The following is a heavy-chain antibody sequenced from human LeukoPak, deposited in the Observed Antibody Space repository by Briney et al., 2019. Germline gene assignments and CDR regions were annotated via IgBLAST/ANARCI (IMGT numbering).Heavy chain of an antibody. Sequence: GGSLRLSCAASGFTFSSYGMHWVRQAPGKGLEWVAVISYDGSNKYYADSVKGRFTISRDNSKNTLYLQMNSLRAEDTAVYYCAKDPGYSGYDPGFDYWGQGTLVTVSS. D-gene: IGHD5-12*01. J-gene: IGHJ4*02. CDR3: AKDPGYSGYDPGFDY. V-gene: IGHV3-30*18. CDR1: GFTFSSYG. CDR2: ISYDGSNK.